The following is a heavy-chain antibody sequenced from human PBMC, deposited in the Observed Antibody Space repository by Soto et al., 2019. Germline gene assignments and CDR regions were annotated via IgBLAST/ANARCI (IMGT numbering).Heavy chain of an antibody. CDR3: ARDGSYDFDF. J-gene: IGHJ4*02. CDR1: GFIFGNHW. V-gene: IGHV3-74*01. Sequence: WGSLRLSCAASGFIFGNHWMHWVHQAPGKGPVWVSHIDSDGRSTNYADSVRGRFTISRDNAKNTLYLQMNSLRVEDTAMYYCARDGSYDFDFWGQGTLVTVSS. D-gene: IGHD1-26*01. CDR2: IDSDGRST.